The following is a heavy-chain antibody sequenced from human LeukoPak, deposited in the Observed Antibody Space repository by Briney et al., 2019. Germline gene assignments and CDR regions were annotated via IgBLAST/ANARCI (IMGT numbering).Heavy chain of an antibody. Sequence: GGSLRLSCAASGFTFSRYGMDWVRQAPGKGLEWVAHIREDESEKNYVDSVKGRFTISRDNAWHSLYLQMNSLRPEDTAVYYCARSRSSEYYFDYWGQGTLVTVSS. CDR3: ARSRSSEYYFDY. CDR2: IREDESEK. V-gene: IGHV3-7*01. J-gene: IGHJ4*02. D-gene: IGHD6-6*01. CDR1: GFTFSRYG.